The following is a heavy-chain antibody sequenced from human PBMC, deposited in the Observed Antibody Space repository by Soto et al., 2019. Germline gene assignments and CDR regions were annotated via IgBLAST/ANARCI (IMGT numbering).Heavy chain of an antibody. D-gene: IGHD6-19*01. Sequence: RGSLLLSCASSVFTFSIYWMTWVRQAPGKGLEWVANIKQDGSEKYYVDSVKGRFTISRDNAKNSLYLQMNSLRAEDTAVYYCARDGEWLAPFDYWGQGTLVTVSS. CDR3: ARDGEWLAPFDY. V-gene: IGHV3-7*03. CDR2: IKQDGSEK. CDR1: VFTFSIYW. J-gene: IGHJ4*02.